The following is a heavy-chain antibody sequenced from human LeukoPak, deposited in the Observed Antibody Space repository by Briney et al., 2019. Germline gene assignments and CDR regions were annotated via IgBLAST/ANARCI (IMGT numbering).Heavy chain of an antibody. CDR1: GFTFSSYA. CDR3: ARENGDYSYYYGMDV. CDR2: ISGSGGST. J-gene: IGHJ6*02. V-gene: IGHV3-23*01. D-gene: IGHD4-17*01. Sequence: AGGSLRLSCAASGFTFSSYAMSWVRQAPGKGLEWVSAISGSGGSTYYADSVKGRFTISRDNSKNTLYLQMNSLRAEDTAVYYCARENGDYSYYYGMDVWGQGTTVTVSS.